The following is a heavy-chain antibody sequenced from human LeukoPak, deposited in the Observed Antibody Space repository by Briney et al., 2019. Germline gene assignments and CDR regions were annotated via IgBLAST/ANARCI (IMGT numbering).Heavy chain of an antibody. CDR2: IYHSGTT. D-gene: IGHD3-9*01. J-gene: IGHJ4*02. CDR3: ARVSRGYDILY. V-gene: IGHV4-38-2*02. Sequence: SETLSLTCTVSNYSITSGYYWGWIRQPPGKGLEGIGSIYHSGTTYYNPSLKSRVTISVDTSKNQFSLNLSSVTAADTAVYYCARVSRGYDILYWGQGTLVTVSS. CDR1: NYSITSGYY.